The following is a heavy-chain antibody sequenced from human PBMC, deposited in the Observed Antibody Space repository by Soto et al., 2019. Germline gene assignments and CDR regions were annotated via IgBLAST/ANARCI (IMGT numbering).Heavy chain of an antibody. J-gene: IGHJ6*03. CDR3: AKRIGYCSSTSCYDDYYYYYMDV. CDR2: ISGSGGST. V-gene: IGHV3-23*01. Sequence: GGSLRLSCAASGFTFSSYAMSWVRQAPGKGLEWVSAISGSGGSTYYADSVKGRFTISRDNSKNTLYLQMNSLRAEDTAVYYCAKRIGYCSSTSCYDDYYYYYMDVWGKGTTVTVS. D-gene: IGHD2-2*01. CDR1: GFTFSSYA.